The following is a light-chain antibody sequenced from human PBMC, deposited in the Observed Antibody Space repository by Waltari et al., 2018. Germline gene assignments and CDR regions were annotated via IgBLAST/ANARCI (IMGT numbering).Light chain of an antibody. CDR2: DAS. V-gene: IGKV3-11*01. CDR3: QQRSNWPPWT. Sequence: EIVLTQSPATLSLSPGERATLACRASQSVTSYLAWYQKNPGQAPRLLIYDASNRATGIPARFSGSGSGTDFTLTISSLEPEDFAVYYCQQRSNWPPWTFGQGTKVEFK. CDR1: QSVTSY. J-gene: IGKJ1*01.